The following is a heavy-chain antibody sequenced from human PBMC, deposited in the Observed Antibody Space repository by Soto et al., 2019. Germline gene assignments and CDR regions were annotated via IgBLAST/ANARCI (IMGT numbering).Heavy chain of an antibody. CDR1: GGSISRGGYY. CDR2: IYYSGST. D-gene: IGHD6-6*01. Sequence: SETLSLTCTVSGGSISRGGYYWSWIRQPPGKGLEWIGDIYYSGSTNYNPSLKSRVTISVDTSKNQFSLKLSSVTAADTAVYYCARVHSSSTRLDPWGQGTLVTVSS. J-gene: IGHJ5*02. CDR3: ARVHSSSTRLDP. V-gene: IGHV4-61*08.